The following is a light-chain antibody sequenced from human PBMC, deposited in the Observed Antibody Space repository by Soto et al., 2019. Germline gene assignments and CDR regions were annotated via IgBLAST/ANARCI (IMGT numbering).Light chain of an antibody. Sequence: QSALTQPPSASGSPGQSVTISCTGTSSDVGGYNYISWYQHHPGKAPKLMIYEVSQRPSGVPDRFSGSKSGTSASLAISGLQSEDEADYYCAAWDDSLNGWVFGGGTKLTVL. CDR3: AAWDDSLNGWV. CDR2: EVS. J-gene: IGLJ3*02. CDR1: SSDVGGYNY. V-gene: IGLV2-8*01.